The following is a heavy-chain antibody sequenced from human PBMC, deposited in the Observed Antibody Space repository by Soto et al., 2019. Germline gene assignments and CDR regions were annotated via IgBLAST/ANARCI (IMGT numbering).Heavy chain of an antibody. Sequence: EVQLVESGGGLVKPGGSLRLSCAASALTFSTYSMYWLRQAPGKGLEWVSSISSSSSSIYYADSVRGRFTISRDNAKNSLYLQMNSLRAEDTAMYYCAKDNGYDAATLDYWGQGTLVTVSS. D-gene: IGHD5-12*01. J-gene: IGHJ4*02. CDR1: ALTFSTYS. V-gene: IGHV3-21*01. CDR3: AKDNGYDAATLDY. CDR2: ISSSSSSI.